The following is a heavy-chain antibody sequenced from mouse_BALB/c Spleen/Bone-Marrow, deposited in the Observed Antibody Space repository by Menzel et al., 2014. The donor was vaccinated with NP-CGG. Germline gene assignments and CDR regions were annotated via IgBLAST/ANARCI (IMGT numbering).Heavy chain of an antibody. D-gene: IGHD1-2*01. J-gene: IGHJ4*01. V-gene: IGHV1-87*01. CDR1: GYTFTSYW. CDR3: ARRDYGIRENYYAMDY. CDR2: IYPGGGDT. Sequence: QVQLKESGAELARPGASVKLSCKASGYTFTSYWMQWVKQRPGQGLGWIGAIYPGGGDTRYTQKFKGKATLAADKSSSTAYMQLSSLASEDSAVYYCARRDYGIRENYYAMDYWGQGTSVTVSS.